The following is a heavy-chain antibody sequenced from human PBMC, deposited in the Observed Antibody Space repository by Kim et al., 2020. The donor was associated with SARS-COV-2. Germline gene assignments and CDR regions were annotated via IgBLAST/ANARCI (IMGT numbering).Heavy chain of an antibody. V-gene: IGHV4-39*01. D-gene: IGHD2-8*02. Sequence: SETLSLTCTVSGGSISSSDYYWGWIRQPPGKGLEWIGSIYYTGTTYYNPSLKSRVTISIDTSKNQFSLKLTSVTDATVYYCARHGCTGGFCYVDLWGQGT. CDR2: IYYTGTT. J-gene: IGHJ5*02. CDR3: ARHGCTGGFCYVDL. CDR1: GGSISSSDYY.